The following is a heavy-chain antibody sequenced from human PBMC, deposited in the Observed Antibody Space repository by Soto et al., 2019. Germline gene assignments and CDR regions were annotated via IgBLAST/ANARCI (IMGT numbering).Heavy chain of an antibody. V-gene: IGHV3-30-3*01. CDR1: XFTFSSYA. D-gene: IGHD2-2*01. J-gene: IGHJ4*02. CDR2: ISYDGSNK. CDR3: ARDLSTSADYFDY. Sequence: GRSLRLSCAASXFTFSSYAMHWVRQAPGKGLEWVAVISYDGSNKYYADSVKGRFTISRDNSKNTLYLQMNSLRAEDTAVYYCARDLSTSADYFDYWGQGTLVTGSS.